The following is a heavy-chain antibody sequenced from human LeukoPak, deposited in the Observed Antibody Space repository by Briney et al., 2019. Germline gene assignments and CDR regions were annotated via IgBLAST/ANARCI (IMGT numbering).Heavy chain of an antibody. Sequence: KSSETLSLTCTVSGGSISSSSYYWGWIRQPPGKGLEWIGSIYYSGSTYYNPSLKSRVTISLDRSKNQFSLKLTSVTAADTAVYYCAREWDDQGTNNWLDPWGQGTLVTVSS. V-gene: IGHV4-39*07. CDR3: AREWDDQGTNNWLDP. D-gene: IGHD1-26*01. CDR2: IYYSGST. J-gene: IGHJ5*02. CDR1: GGSISSSSYY.